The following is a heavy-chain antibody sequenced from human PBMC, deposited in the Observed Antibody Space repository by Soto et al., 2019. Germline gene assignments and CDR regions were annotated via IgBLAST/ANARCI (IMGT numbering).Heavy chain of an antibody. V-gene: IGHV1-18*01. CDR3: ARVFAGAPAPWGHNWFDP. CDR1: GYTFTSYG. D-gene: IGHD1-26*01. J-gene: IGHJ5*02. Sequence: GASVKVSCKASGYTFTSYGISWVRQAPGQGLEWMGWISAYSGNTNYAQKLQGRVTMTTDTSTSTAYMELRSLRSDDTAVYYCARVFAGAPAPWGHNWFDPWGQGTLVTVSS. CDR2: ISAYSGNT.